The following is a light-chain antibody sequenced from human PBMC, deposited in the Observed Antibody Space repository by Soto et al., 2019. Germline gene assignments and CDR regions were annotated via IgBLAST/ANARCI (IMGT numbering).Light chain of an antibody. CDR2: AAS. CDR3: QQSYSTSPLT. V-gene: IGKV1-39*01. CDR1: QSISSY. Sequence: DIQMTQSPSSLSASVGDRVTITCRASQSISSYLNWYQQKPGKAPKRLIYAASSLQSGVPSRCSGSGSGTDFTLTISSLQPEDVATYYCQQSYSTSPLTFGGGTKVEIK. J-gene: IGKJ4*01.